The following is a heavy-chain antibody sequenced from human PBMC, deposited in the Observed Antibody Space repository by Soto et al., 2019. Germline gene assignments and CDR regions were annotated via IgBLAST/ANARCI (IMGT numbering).Heavy chain of an antibody. CDR3: AKSLWWTTDEFSAEYYFDY. CDR1: GFTFSSYA. Sequence: PGGSLRLSCAASGFTFSSYAMSWVRQAPGKGLEWVSAISGSGGSTYYADSVKGRFTISRDNSKNTLYLQMNSLRAEDTAVYYCAKSLWWTTDEFSAEYYFDYWGQGTLVTVSS. CDR2: ISGSGGST. J-gene: IGHJ4*02. D-gene: IGHD2-21*01. V-gene: IGHV3-23*01.